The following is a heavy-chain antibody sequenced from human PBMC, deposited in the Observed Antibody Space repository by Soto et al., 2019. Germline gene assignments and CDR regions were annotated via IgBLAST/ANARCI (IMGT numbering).Heavy chain of an antibody. CDR2: IIPIFGTA. J-gene: IGHJ6*02. V-gene: IGHV1-69*13. D-gene: IGHD6-6*01. Sequence: SVKVSCKASGGSFGSYAISWVRQAPGQGLEWMGGIIPIFGTANYAQKFQGRVTITADESTSTAYMELSSLRSEDTAVYYCARVAARPTLYYYYGXDVWGQGTTVTVSS. CDR1: GGSFGSYA. CDR3: ARVAARPTLYYYYGXDV.